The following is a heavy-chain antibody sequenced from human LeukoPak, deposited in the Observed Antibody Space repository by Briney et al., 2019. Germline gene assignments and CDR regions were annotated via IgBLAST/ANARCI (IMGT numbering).Heavy chain of an antibody. CDR1: GFTFSSYA. D-gene: IGHD3-16*01. CDR3: VCLGLGGLSLD. J-gene: IGHJ4*02. Sequence: GESLRLSCAASGFTFSSYAMHWVRQAPGKGLEWVAVISYDGSNKYYADSVMGRFTISRDNAKNTLYLQMNSLRVEDTAVYYCVCLGLGGLSLDWGQGTLVTVSS. CDR2: ISYDGSNK. V-gene: IGHV3-30*04.